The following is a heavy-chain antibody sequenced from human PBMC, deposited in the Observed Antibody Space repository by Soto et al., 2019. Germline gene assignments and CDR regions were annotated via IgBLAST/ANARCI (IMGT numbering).Heavy chain of an antibody. J-gene: IGHJ6*03. CDR3: ASLSNYYYYYYMDV. Sequence: QVQLQQWGAGLLKPSETLSLTCAVYGGSFSGYYWSWIRQPPGKGLEWIGEINHSGSTNYNPSLKSRVTISVDTSKNQFSLKLSSVTAADTAVYYCASLSNYYYYYYMDVWGKGTTVTVSS. CDR2: INHSGST. V-gene: IGHV4-34*01. CDR1: GGSFSGYY.